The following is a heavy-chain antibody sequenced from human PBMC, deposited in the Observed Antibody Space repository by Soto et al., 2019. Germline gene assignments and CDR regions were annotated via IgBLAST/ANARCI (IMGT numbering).Heavy chain of an antibody. CDR1: GDSISSRSYY. CDR2: IYYSGRT. CDR3: ARQRTTVVTQAYFDH. J-gene: IGHJ4*02. D-gene: IGHD2-21*02. Sequence: SETLSLTCTVTGDSISSRSYYWGWIRQPPGKGLEWIGSIYYSGRTYYNPSFKSRVTISIDTSKNQFSLKLSSVTATDTAVYYCARQRTTVVTQAYFDHWGQGALVTVSS. V-gene: IGHV4-39*01.